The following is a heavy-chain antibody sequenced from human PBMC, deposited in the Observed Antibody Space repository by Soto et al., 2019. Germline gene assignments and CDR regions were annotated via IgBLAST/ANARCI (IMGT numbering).Heavy chain of an antibody. CDR1: GYTFTAYG. V-gene: IGHV1-18*04. J-gene: IGHJ6*02. Sequence: QAQLVQSGAEVKKPGASVRVSCKVSGYTFTAYGISWVRQAPGQGLEWMGWIRIYNGNTNYAQKLQGRVTMTTDTSATTAYMELRNLTPDDTAVYYCARDLGTNLQYLAPGYTHYGLDVWGQGTTVIVSS. CDR3: ARDLGTNLQYLAPGYTHYGLDV. CDR2: IRIYNGNT. D-gene: IGHD2-2*02.